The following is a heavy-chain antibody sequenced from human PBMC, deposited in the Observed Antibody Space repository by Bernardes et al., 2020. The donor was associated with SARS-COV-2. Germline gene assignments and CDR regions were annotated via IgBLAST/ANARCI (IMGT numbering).Heavy chain of an antibody. V-gene: IGHV3-23*01. J-gene: IGHJ6*03. Sequence: GGSLRLSCGVSGFTFSSHAMSWVRQGPGKGLEWVSGISGSGGSTFYADSVKGRFTISRDNSNNTLYLQMDTLRAEDTAVYYCAKERFFTVPTGFMDVWGNGTTVIVSS. CDR1: GFTFSSHA. D-gene: IGHD4-17*01. CDR3: AKERFFTVPTGFMDV. CDR2: ISGSGGST.